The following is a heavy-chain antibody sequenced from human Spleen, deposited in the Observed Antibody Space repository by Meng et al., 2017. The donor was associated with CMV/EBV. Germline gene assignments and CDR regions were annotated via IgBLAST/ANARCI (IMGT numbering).Heavy chain of an antibody. J-gene: IGHJ4*02. CDR2: INPSGGST. D-gene: IGHD6-19*01. V-gene: IGHV1-46*01. CDR3: ARALRRISMAGTSGGLDY. CDR1: GYTFTSYY. Sequence: ASVKVSCKASGYTFTSYYMHWVRQAPGQGLEWMGIINPSGGSTSYAQKFQGRVTMTRDTSISTAYMELSRLRSDDTAVYYCARALRRISMAGTSGGLDYWGQGTLVTVSS.